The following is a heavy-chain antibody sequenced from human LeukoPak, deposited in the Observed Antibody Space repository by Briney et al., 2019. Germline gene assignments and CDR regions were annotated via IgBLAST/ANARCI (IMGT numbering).Heavy chain of an antibody. CDR2: IHYSGGT. J-gene: IGHJ4*02. CDR1: GGSISSYY. CDR3: ARDIYYSAGSGLYHFDY. V-gene: IGHV4-59*01. D-gene: IGHD3-22*01. Sequence: SETLSLTCTVSGGSISSYYWSWVRQPPGKGLEWIGYIHYSGGTKYNPARRSRVTISADTSKNQFTLSLSSVTAAETALYYCARDIYYSAGSGLYHFDYWGQGTLVTVSS.